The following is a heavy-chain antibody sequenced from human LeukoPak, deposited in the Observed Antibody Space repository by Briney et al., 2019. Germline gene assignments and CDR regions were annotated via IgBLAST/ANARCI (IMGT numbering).Heavy chain of an antibody. CDR3: ARDRLPYSYGSGFDY. CDR1: GFTFSSYA. Sequence: PGGSLRLSCAASGFTFSSYAMSWVRQAPGKGLEWVSAISGSGGSTYYADSVKGRFTISRDNSKNTLYLQMNSLRAEDTAVYYCARDRLPYSYGSGFDYWGQGTLVTVSS. D-gene: IGHD5-18*01. J-gene: IGHJ4*02. V-gene: IGHV3-23*01. CDR2: ISGSGGST.